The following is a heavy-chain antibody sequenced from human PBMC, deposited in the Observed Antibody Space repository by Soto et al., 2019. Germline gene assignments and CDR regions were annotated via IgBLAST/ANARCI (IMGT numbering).Heavy chain of an antibody. CDR3: ARDYPGGSYYDY. Sequence: GGSLRLSCAASGFTFSSYWMSWVRQAPGKGLEWVAGINQDGSEKYYVDSVKGRFTISRDNAKNSLYLQMNSPRAEDTAVYYCARDYPGGSYYDYWGQGTLVTVPS. D-gene: IGHD1-26*01. CDR2: INQDGSEK. V-gene: IGHV3-7*03. CDR1: GFTFSSYW. J-gene: IGHJ4*02.